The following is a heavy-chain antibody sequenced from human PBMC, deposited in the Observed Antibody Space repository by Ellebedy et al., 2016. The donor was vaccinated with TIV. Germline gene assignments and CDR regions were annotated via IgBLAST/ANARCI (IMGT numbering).Heavy chain of an antibody. D-gene: IGHD2-15*01. Sequence: SETLSLXXAVYGGSFSGYYWSWIRQPPGKGLEWIGEINHSGSTNYNPSLKSRVTISVDTSKNQFSLMLTSVTAADTAVYYCARGSGGSFKWFDPWGQGTLVTVSS. CDR1: GGSFSGYY. V-gene: IGHV4-34*01. J-gene: IGHJ5*02. CDR2: INHSGST. CDR3: ARGSGGSFKWFDP.